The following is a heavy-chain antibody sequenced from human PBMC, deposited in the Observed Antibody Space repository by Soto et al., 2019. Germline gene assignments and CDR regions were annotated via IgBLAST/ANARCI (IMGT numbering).Heavy chain of an antibody. J-gene: IGHJ4*02. Sequence: QLQLQESGSGLVKPSQTLSLTCAVSGGSISSGGYSWSWIRQRPGKGLEWIGYIYHSGSNYYNPSLKSRVTISVDRSTNQSSLKLSTVTAADTAVYYCARASATVTTLDYWGQGTLVTVSS. CDR1: GGSISSGGYS. CDR3: ARASATVTTLDY. V-gene: IGHV4-30-2*01. D-gene: IGHD4-17*01. CDR2: IYHSGSN.